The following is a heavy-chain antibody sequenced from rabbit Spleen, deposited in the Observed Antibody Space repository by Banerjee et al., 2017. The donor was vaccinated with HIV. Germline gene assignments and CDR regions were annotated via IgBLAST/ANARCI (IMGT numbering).Heavy chain of an antibody. V-gene: IGHV1S45*01. Sequence: QEQLVESGGGLVKPGASLTLTCKASGFSFNSGYDMCWVRQAPGKGLEWIACIYAGSSGSTYSATWAKGRFTISKTSSTTVTLQMTSLTAADTATYFCARGYSNDGLSLWGPGTLVTVS. CDR1: GFSFNSGYD. CDR2: IYAGSSGST. J-gene: IGHJ2*01. D-gene: IGHD6-1*01. CDR3: ARGYSNDGLSL.